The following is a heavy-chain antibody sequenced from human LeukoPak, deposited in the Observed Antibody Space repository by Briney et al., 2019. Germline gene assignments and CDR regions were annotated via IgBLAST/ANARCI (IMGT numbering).Heavy chain of an antibody. D-gene: IGHD3-10*01. CDR2: IIPIFGTA. CDR3: ARVSILWFGESFDY. J-gene: IGHJ4*02. CDR1: GGTFSSYA. Sequence: SVTVSCTASGGTFSSYAISWVRQAPGQGLEWMGGIIPIFGTANYAQKFQGRVTITADESTSTAYMELSRLRSDDTAVYYCARVSILWFGESFDYWGQGTLVTVSS. V-gene: IGHV1-69*01.